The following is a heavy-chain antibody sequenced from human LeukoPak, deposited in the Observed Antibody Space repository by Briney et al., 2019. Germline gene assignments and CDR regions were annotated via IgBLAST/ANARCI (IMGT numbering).Heavy chain of an antibody. Sequence: GRSLRLSCTASGFTFGDYAMSWSRQAPGKGLEWVGFIRSKAYGGTTGYAASVSGRFTVSRDDSKSIAYLQMNSLKTDDTAVYYCARDFSSNWYGTTDYWGQGTLVTVSS. V-gene: IGHV3-49*03. J-gene: IGHJ4*02. CDR1: GFTFGDYA. D-gene: IGHD6-13*01. CDR2: IRSKAYGGTT. CDR3: ARDFSSNWYGTTDY.